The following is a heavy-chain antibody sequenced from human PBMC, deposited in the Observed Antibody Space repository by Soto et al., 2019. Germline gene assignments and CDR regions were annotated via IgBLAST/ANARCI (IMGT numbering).Heavy chain of an antibody. J-gene: IGHJ5*02. V-gene: IGHV1-3*01. D-gene: IGHD3-22*01. Sequence: ASVKVSCKASGYTFTSYGIHWVRQAPGQRLEWMGWINAANGDTKYSPKFQGRVTITRDTSASTAYMELSSLRSEDTAVYYCAREDLDYYDSRNWFDPWGQGTLVTVSS. CDR2: INAANGDT. CDR1: GYTFTSYG. CDR3: AREDLDYYDSRNWFDP.